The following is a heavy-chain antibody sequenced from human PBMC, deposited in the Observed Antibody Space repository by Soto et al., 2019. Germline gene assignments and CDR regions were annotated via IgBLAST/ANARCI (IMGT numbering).Heavy chain of an antibody. CDR3: TRLNDYVEFFQH. Sequence: QLQLQESGPGLVKPSETLSLTCTVSGGSISRSPYYWSWIRQPPGKGLEWIGSIFHSGSTYYNPSLKSRVTISVDTSNNKFSLKLSSVTAADTAVYYCTRLNDYVEFFQHWGQGTLVTVSS. J-gene: IGHJ1*01. CDR2: IFHSGST. V-gene: IGHV4-39*01. CDR1: GGSISRSPYY. D-gene: IGHD4-17*01.